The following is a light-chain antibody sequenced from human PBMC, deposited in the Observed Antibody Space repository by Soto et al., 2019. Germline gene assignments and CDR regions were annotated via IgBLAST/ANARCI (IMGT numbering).Light chain of an antibody. V-gene: IGKV1-39*01. J-gene: IGKJ5*01. CDR2: VAS. CDR3: QQADSFPRT. CDR1: QSISRY. Sequence: DIQMTQSPASLSASVGDRVTITCRATQSISRYLNWYQQNPGKAPNLLIYVASSLQSEVPSRFSGYGSGTDFTLSISSRQPEDFATYYCQQADSFPRTFGQGTRLEIK.